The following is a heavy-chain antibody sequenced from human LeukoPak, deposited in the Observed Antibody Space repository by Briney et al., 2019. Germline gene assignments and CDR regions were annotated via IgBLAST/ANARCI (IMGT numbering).Heavy chain of an antibody. J-gene: IGHJ4*02. D-gene: IGHD6-19*01. Sequence: PSETLSLTCTVSGGSISSGTYYWSWIRQPPGKGLVWIGYVYYSGSNKYNPSLKSRVTISVDTSKNQFSLRLTSVTAADTAVYYCARAGSGWSFDYWGQGTLVTVSS. V-gene: IGHV4-61*01. CDR1: GGSISSGTYY. CDR3: ARAGSGWSFDY. CDR2: VYYSGSN.